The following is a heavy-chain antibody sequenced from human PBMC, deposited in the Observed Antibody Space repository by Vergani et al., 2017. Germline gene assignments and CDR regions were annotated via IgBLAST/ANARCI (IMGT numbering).Heavy chain of an antibody. D-gene: IGHD3-10*01. CDR3: AKGGRFFGEFLSKLPEQAPGRLGGSSDGMDV. V-gene: IGHV3-43*02. Sequence: EVQLVESGGGVVQPGGSLRLSCAASGFTFDDYAMHWVRQAPGKGLEWVSLISGDGGSTYYADSVKGRFTISRDNSKNSLYLQMNSLRTEDTALYYCAKGGRFFGEFLSKLPEQAPGRLGGSSDGMDVWGQGTTVTVSS. J-gene: IGHJ6*02. CDR2: ISGDGGST. CDR1: GFTFDDYA.